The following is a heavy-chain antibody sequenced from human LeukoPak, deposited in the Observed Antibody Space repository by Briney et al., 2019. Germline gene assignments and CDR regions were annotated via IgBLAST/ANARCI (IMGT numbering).Heavy chain of an antibody. CDR3: ARDTNYPPASGSSWTRNDAFDI. J-gene: IGHJ3*02. V-gene: IGHV4-61*01. CDR2: IYYSGST. CDR1: GDSISTGSHY. D-gene: IGHD6-13*01. Sequence: PSETLSLTCTVSGDSISTGSHYWSWIRQPPGKGLEWIGYIYYSGSTNYNPSLKSRVTISVDTSKNQFSLKLSSVTAADTAVYYCARDTNYPPASGSSWTRNDAFDIWGQGTMVTVSS.